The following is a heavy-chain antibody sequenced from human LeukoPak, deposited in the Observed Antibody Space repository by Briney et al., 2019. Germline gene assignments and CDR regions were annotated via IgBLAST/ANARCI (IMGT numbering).Heavy chain of an antibody. CDR3: ARDRDSSWFPYFES. CDR1: GFTISGSF. D-gene: IGHD6-13*01. CDR2: IKQDGSQT. V-gene: IGHV3-7*03. Sequence: PGGSLRLSCVASGFTISGSFMSWVRQVPGKGLEWVTNIKQDGSQTYYIDSVKGRFTISRDNAKNSLYLQVNSLRVEDTAIYYCARDRDSSWFPYFESWGQGTLVTVSS. J-gene: IGHJ4*02.